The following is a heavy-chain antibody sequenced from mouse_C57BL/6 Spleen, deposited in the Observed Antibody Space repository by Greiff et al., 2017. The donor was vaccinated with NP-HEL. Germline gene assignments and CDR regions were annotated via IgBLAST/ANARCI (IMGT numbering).Heavy chain of an antibody. CDR2: ISSGGDYI. D-gene: IGHD4-1*02. Sequence: EVKLVESGEGLVKPGGSLKLSCAASGFTFSSYAMSWVRQPPEKRLEWVAYISSGGDYIYYVDTVKGRFTISRDNARNTLYLQMSSLKSEDTAMYYCTRAQLGPAWFAYWGQGTLVTVSA. J-gene: IGHJ3*01. CDR3: TRAQLGPAWFAY. CDR1: GFTFSSYA. V-gene: IGHV5-9-1*02.